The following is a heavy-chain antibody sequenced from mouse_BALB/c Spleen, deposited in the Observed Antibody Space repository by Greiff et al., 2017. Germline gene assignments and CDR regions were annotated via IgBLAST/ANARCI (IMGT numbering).Heavy chain of an antibody. CDR2: INPSTGYT. CDR1: GYTFTSYW. CDR3: ARGAYYRYDRESWFAY. D-gene: IGHD2-14*01. J-gene: IGHJ3*01. Sequence: QVQLQQSGAELAKPGASVKMSCKASGYTFTSYWMHWVKQRPGQGLEWIGYINPSTGYTEYNQKFKDKATLTADKSSSTAYMQLSSLTSEDSAVYYCARGAYYRYDRESWFAYWGQGTLVTVSA. V-gene: IGHV1-7*01.